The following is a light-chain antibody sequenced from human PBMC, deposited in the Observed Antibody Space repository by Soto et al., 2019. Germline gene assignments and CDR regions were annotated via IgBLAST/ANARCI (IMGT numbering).Light chain of an antibody. CDR1: QSFSSW. J-gene: IGKJ1*01. CDR3: QQYNSYLWT. CDR2: DAP. V-gene: IGKV1-5*01. Sequence: DIQMTQSPSTLSASVGDRVTITCRASQSFSSWLAWYQQKPGKAPKLLIYDAPSLEGGVPSRFSGSGSGTEFTLTISSLQPDDFATYYCQQYNSYLWTFGQGTKVEIK.